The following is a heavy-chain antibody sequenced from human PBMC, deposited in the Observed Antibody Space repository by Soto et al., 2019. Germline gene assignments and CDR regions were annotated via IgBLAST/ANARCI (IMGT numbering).Heavy chain of an antibody. CDR1: RGTFTNYA. J-gene: IGHJ4*02. CDR2: IMPFFGSG. V-gene: IGHV1-69*01. D-gene: IGHD1-26*01. CDR3: ARVVVGSRLSLDY. Sequence: QVYLVQSGAEVKKPGSSVKVSCKALRGTFTNYAFSWVRQAPGQGLEWMGGIMPFFGSGNYAQKFQGRVTITADDSTMTAYMEMNRLTSEDTAVYYCARVVVGSRLSLDYWGQGTLVTISS.